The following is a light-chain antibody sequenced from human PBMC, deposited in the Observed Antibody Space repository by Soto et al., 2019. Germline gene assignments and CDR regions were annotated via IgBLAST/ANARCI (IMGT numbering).Light chain of an antibody. CDR2: DVS. J-gene: IGLJ2*01. CDR1: SSDVGGYNY. V-gene: IGLV2-11*01. CDR3: CSYAGRNTWV. Sequence: QSVLTQPRSVSGSPGHSVTLSCTGTSSDVGGYNYISWYQHHPGKAPKVMIYDVSKRPSGVPDRFSGSKSGNTVSLTISGLQADEEADDYCCSYAGRNTWVFGGGTKLTVL.